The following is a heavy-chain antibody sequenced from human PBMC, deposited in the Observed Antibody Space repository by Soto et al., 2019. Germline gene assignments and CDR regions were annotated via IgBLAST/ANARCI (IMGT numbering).Heavy chain of an antibody. V-gene: IGHV3-33*01. J-gene: IGHJ3*02. CDR3: ARDGANYDILTGYYPYDAFDI. CDR1: GFTFSSYG. Sequence: GGSLRLSCAASGFTFSSYGMHWVRQAPGKGLEWVAVIWYDGSNKYYADSVKGRFTISRDNSKNTLYLQMNSLRAEDTAVYYCARDGANYDILTGYYPYDAFDIWGQGTMVTVSS. CDR2: IWYDGSNK. D-gene: IGHD3-9*01.